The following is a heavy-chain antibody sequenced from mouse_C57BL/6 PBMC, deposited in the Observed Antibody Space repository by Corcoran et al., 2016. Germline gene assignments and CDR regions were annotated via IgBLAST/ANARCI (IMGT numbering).Heavy chain of an antibody. J-gene: IGHJ1*03. CDR2: IYPRDGST. CDR3: ARPGSSYAHWYFDV. D-gene: IGHD1-1*01. Sequence: QVQLQQSGPELVKPGASVKLSCKASGYTFTSYDINWVKQRTGQGLEWIGWIYPRDGSTKYNEKFKGKATLTVDTSSSTAYMELHSLTSEDSAVYFCARPGSSYAHWYFDVWGTGTTVTVSS. CDR1: GYTFTSYD. V-gene: IGHV1-85*01.